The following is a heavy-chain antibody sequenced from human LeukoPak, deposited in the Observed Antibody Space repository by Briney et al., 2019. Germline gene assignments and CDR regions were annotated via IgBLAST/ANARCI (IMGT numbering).Heavy chain of an antibody. D-gene: IGHD1-1*01. CDR2: TYYMSKWYN. CDR1: GDSVSTNGAT. Sequence: PSQTLSLTCAISGDSVSTNGATWNWIRQSPSRGLEWLGRTYYMSKWYNDYAASVKSRIIINPDTSKNQFSLQLSSVTPEDTAVYYCARGGGLQLYWGQGTLVTVSS. J-gene: IGHJ4*02. CDR3: ARGGGLQLY. V-gene: IGHV6-1*01.